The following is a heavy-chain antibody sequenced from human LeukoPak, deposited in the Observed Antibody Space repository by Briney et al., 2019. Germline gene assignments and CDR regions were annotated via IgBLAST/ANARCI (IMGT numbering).Heavy chain of an antibody. D-gene: IGHD3-10*01. CDR3: ARGDYDLSGSYHYGMDV. J-gene: IGHJ6*02. V-gene: IGHV3-30-3*01. CDR2: MSSDGNKK. CDR1: GFTFNSYT. Sequence: GRSLRLSCAAPGFTFNSYTMHWVRQAPGKGLEWVAVMSSDGNKKFYAEYVKGRFTISRDNSENTLYLEMNSLRGEDTAVYYCARGDYDLSGSYHYGMDVWDQGTTVTVSS.